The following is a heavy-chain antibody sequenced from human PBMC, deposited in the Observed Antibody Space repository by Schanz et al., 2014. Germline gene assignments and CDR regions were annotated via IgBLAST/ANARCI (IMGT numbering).Heavy chain of an antibody. D-gene: IGHD3-10*01. J-gene: IGHJ3*02. V-gene: IGHV3-33*08. CDR2: ISYDGSSK. CDR3: ARGIITMVRGGDVGAFDM. Sequence: QVQLVESGGGVVQPGRSLRLSCAASGFNFSSYGMHWVRQAPGKGLEWVALISYDGSSKNHADSVQGRFTISRDNSKNALYLQMDSLRAEDTAVYYCARGIITMVRGGDVGAFDMWGQGTMVTVSS. CDR1: GFNFSSYG.